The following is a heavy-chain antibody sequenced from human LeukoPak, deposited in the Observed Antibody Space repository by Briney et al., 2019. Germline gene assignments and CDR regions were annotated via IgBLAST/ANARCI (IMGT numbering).Heavy chain of an antibody. CDR2: INAGNGNT. V-gene: IGHV1-3*01. CDR1: GYTFTSYA. D-gene: IGHD3-22*01. CDR3: AREPYYYDSSGYYYFS. J-gene: IGHJ5*02. Sequence: VASVNVSCTASGYTFTSYAMHWVRQAPGQRLEWMGWINAGNGNTKYSQKFQGRVTITRDTSASTAYMELSSLRSEDTAVYYCAREPYYYDSSGYYYFSWAQGTLVTVSS.